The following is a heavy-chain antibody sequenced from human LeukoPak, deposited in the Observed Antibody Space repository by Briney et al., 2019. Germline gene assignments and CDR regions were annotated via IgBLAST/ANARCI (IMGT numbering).Heavy chain of an antibody. CDR3: TRDTTRDY. D-gene: IGHD4-11*01. CDR2: INHSGST. Sequence: PSETLSLTCAVSGYSISSGYYWGWIRQPPGKGLEWIGSINHSGSTYYNPSLKSRVTILVDTSKNRFSLKLTSVTAADTAVYYCTRDTTRDYWGQGTLVTVSS. V-gene: IGHV4-38-2*01. J-gene: IGHJ4*02. CDR1: GYSISSGYY.